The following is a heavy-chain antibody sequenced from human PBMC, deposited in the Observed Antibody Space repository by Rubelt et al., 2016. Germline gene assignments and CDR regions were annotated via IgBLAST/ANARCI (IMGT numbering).Heavy chain of an antibody. Sequence: SGSTIYYADSVKGRFTISRDNSKNTLYLQMNSLRAEDTAVYYCARDVLRFLEWLAHYYYYGMDVWGQGTTVTVSS. CDR2: SGSTI. D-gene: IGHD3-3*01. CDR3: ARDVLRFLEWLAHYYYYGMDV. J-gene: IGHJ6*02. V-gene: IGHV3-48*01.